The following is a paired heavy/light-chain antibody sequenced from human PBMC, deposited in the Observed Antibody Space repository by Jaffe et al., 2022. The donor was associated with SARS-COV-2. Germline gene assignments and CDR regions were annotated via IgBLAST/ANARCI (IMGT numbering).Heavy chain of an antibody. Sequence: QVQLVQSGAEVKMPGASVKVSCKTSGYTFTRYHMHWVRQAPGQGPEWMGIINPGVAQTHYAQNFRGRVSITMDTSTGTVYMELSGLRSEDTAVYFCAREEGVTQYFDNWGQGTLVTVSS. V-gene: IGHV1-46*01. CDR1: GYTFTRYH. J-gene: IGHJ4*02. D-gene: IGHD2-21*02. CDR2: INPGVAQT. CDR3: AREEGVTQYFDN.
Light chain of an antibody. CDR2: STN. J-gene: IGLJ1*01. Sequence: QSVVTQPPSASGTPGQRVTISCSGSSSNIGPNTVHWYQQLPGTAPKLFIYSTNQRPSGVPDRFSGSKSGTSASLAISGLQSEDEADYYCATWDDTLNGYVFGTGTKVTVL. CDR3: ATWDDTLNGYV. V-gene: IGLV1-44*01. CDR1: SSNIGPNT.